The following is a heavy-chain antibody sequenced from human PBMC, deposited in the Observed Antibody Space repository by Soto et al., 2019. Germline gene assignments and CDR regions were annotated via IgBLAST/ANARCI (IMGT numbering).Heavy chain of an antibody. V-gene: IGHV4-59*01. Sequence: QVQLQESGPGLVKPSETLSLTCSVSGGSISSYYWSWIRQPPGKGLELIGYSSYSGNTNYNPSLKSRVTTSVDTSKNQVSLKVYSVTAADTALYYCASSGRDLGSSSPKGKNYYSYYGLDVWGQGTTVTVSS. CDR1: GGSISSYY. D-gene: IGHD6-13*01. J-gene: IGHJ6*02. CDR2: SSYSGNT. CDR3: ASSGRDLGSSSPKGKNYYSYYGLDV.